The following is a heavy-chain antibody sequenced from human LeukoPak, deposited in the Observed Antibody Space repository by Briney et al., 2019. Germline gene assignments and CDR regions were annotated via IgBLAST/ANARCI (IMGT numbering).Heavy chain of an antibody. CDR1: GYTFTSYG. Sequence: ASVKVSCKASGYTFTSYGISWVRQAPGQGLEWMGWISAYNGNTNYAQKLQGRVTMTIDTSTSTAYMELRSLRSDDTAVYYCARTRDYYDSSGSSDYWGQGTLVAVSS. V-gene: IGHV1-18*01. J-gene: IGHJ4*02. CDR3: ARTRDYYDSSGSSDY. CDR2: ISAYNGNT. D-gene: IGHD3-22*01.